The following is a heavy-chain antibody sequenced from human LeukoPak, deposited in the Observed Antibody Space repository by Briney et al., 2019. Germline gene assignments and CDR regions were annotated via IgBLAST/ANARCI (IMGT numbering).Heavy chain of an antibody. CDR3: ARVKKLMPEFEF. J-gene: IGHJ4*02. Sequence: ASVKVSCKSSGYTFIDYYIHWVRQAPGQGLEWMGWINPNSGATKYAQKFQGRVSMTRDTPINTAYMDLTNLRSDDTAIFYCARVKKLMPEFEFWGQGTLVTVSS. CDR1: GYTFIDYY. V-gene: IGHV1-2*02. D-gene: IGHD2-2*01. CDR2: INPNSGAT.